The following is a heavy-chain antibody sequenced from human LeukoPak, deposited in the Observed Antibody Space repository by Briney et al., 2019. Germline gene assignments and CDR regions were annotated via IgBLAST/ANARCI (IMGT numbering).Heavy chain of an antibody. J-gene: IGHJ3*02. V-gene: IGHV4-59*01. CDR2: IYYSGST. CDR1: GGSISSYY. Sequence: SETLSLTCTVSGGSISSYYWSWIRQPPGKGLEWIGCIYYSGSTNYNPSLKSRVTISVDTSKNQFSLKLSSVTAADTAVYYCARGDYVWGSYRLDAFDIWGQGTMVTVSS. CDR3: ARGDYVWGSYRLDAFDI. D-gene: IGHD3-16*02.